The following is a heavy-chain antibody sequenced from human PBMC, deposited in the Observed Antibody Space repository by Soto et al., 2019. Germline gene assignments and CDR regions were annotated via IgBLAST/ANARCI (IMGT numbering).Heavy chain of an antibody. CDR1: GFTFSSYG. CDR2: ISYDGSNK. CDR3: AKDRGSYYQSNWFDP. D-gene: IGHD1-26*01. V-gene: IGHV3-30*18. Sequence: GGSLRLSCAASGFTFSSYGMHWVRQAPGKGLEWVAVISYDGSNKYYADSVKGRFTISRDNSKNTLYLQMNSLRAEDTAVYYCAKDRGSYYQSNWFDPWGQGTLVTVS. J-gene: IGHJ5*02.